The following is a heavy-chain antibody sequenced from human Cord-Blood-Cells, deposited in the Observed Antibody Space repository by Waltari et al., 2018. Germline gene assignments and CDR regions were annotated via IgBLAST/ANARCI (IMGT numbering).Heavy chain of an antibody. Sequence: QVQLQESGPGLVKPSETLSLTCTVSGGSLSSHYWSWIRQPPGKGLEWIGYIYYSGSTNYNPSLKSRVTISVDTSKNQFSLKLSSVTAADTAVYYCARVSGSSSDAFDIWGQGTMVTVSS. V-gene: IGHV4-59*11. CDR2: IYYSGST. CDR1: GGSLSSHY. J-gene: IGHJ3*02. D-gene: IGHD6-6*01. CDR3: ARVSGSSSDAFDI.